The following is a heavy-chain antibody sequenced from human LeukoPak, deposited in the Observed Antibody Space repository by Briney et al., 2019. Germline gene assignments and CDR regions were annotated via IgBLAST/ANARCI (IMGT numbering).Heavy chain of an antibody. CDR2: ISGRGDSP. D-gene: IGHD6-6*01. Sequence: GGSLRLSCTASGFTFGDYAMRWVRQAPGKGLEWVSAISGRGDSPYYADSGKGRFTISRNNSKNTLFLQMTSLRAEDTAVYYCARDVAPRPYYYMDVWGRGTTDTVSS. V-gene: IGHV3-23*01. J-gene: IGHJ6*03. CDR3: ARDVAPRPYYYMDV. CDR1: GFTFGDYA.